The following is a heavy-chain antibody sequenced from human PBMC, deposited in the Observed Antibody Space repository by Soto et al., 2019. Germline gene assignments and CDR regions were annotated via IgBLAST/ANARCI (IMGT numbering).Heavy chain of an antibody. Sequence: ASVKVSCKASGYTFTSYSMHWVRQAPGQGLEWMGIINPSSGRTSYAQNFQGRVTMTSDTSTSIVYMEMSSLKSEDTAVYYCARPMWNNYYGSGSYPSYYYYGMDVWG. CDR1: GYTFTSYS. D-gene: IGHD3-10*01. CDR2: INPSSGRT. V-gene: IGHV1-46*01. CDR3: ARPMWNNYYGSGSYPSYYYYGMDV. J-gene: IGHJ6*02.